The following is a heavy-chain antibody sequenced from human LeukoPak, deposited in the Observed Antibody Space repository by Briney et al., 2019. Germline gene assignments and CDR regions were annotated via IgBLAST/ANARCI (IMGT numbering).Heavy chain of an antibody. J-gene: IGHJ3*02. V-gene: IGHV1-2*02. CDR1: GYTFTGYY. Sequence: GASVKVSCKASGYTFTGYYMHSVRQAPGQGLEWMGWINPNSGGTNYAQKFQGRVTMTRDTSISTAYMELSRLRSDDTAVYYCATTSRAYCGGDCYSSAFDIWGQGTMVTVSS. D-gene: IGHD2-21*02. CDR3: ATTSRAYCGGDCYSSAFDI. CDR2: INPNSGGT.